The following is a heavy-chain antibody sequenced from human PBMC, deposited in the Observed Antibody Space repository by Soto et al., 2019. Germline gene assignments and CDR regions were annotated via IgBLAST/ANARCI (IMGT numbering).Heavy chain of an antibody. CDR1: GASVSTGAYY. CDR2: IYESGYT. Sequence: SETLSLTCTVSGASVSTGAYYWGWVRQRPGKGLEWVGYIYESGYTYYNTSLKSRLTISLDRSNKQFSLGLTSVTAADTAVYYCVRALRHTAMVYPWSDPWGQGTLVTVYS. V-gene: IGHV4-31*03. CDR3: VRALRHTAMVYPWSDP. J-gene: IGHJ5*02. D-gene: IGHD5-18*01.